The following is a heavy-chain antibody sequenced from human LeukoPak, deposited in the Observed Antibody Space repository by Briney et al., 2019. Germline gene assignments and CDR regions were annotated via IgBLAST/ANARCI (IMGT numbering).Heavy chain of an antibody. Sequence: PGGSLRLSCAASGFTFSSYWMSWVRQAPGKGLEWVANIKQDGSEKYYVDSVKGRFTISRDNAKNSLYLQMNSLRAEDTAVYYCARALPSDPSRQTYDSSGYWVDGYFDYWGQGTLVTVSS. CDR1: GFTFSSYW. D-gene: IGHD3-22*01. CDR2: IKQDGSEK. V-gene: IGHV3-7*03. CDR3: ARALPSDPSRQTYDSSGYWVDGYFDY. J-gene: IGHJ4*02.